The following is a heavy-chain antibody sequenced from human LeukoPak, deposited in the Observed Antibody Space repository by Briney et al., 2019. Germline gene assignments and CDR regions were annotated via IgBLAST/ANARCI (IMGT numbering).Heavy chain of an antibody. CDR3: ARARNHRLLGFDYYYMDV. D-gene: IGHD1-14*01. V-gene: IGHV1-69*05. J-gene: IGHJ6*03. CDR2: IIPIFGTA. Sequence: ASVKVSCKASGGTFSSYAISWVRQAPGQGLEWMGGIIPIFGTANYAQKFQGRVTITTDESTSTAYMELSSLRSEDTAVYYCARARNHRLLGFDYYYMDVWGKGTTVTVSS. CDR1: GGTFSSYA.